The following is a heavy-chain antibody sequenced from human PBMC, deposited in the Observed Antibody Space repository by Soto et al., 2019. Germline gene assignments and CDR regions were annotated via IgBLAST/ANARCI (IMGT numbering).Heavy chain of an antibody. CDR2: ISGKNGNT. Sequence: QVQLVQSGVEVKKPGASVKFSCKASGYTFISHGISWVRQAPGQGLEWMGWISGKNGNTNYAQKLQGRVTLTTDTSTSTAYMELRSLGSDDTAVYYCARVSSSIVVVPDYGMDVWGQGTTVTVSS. CDR3: ARVSSSIVVVPDYGMDV. V-gene: IGHV1-18*04. J-gene: IGHJ6*02. D-gene: IGHD2-15*01. CDR1: GYTFISHG.